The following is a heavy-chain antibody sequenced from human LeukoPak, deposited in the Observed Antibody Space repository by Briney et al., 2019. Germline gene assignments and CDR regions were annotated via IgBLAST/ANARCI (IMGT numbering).Heavy chain of an antibody. D-gene: IGHD1-14*01. J-gene: IGHJ4*02. CDR1: GFTFSSYD. CDR2: ISGSGGST. Sequence: AGSLRLSCAAPGFTFSSYDMSWVRQAPGKGLEWVSAISGSGGSTYYADSVKGRFTISRDNSKNTLYLQMNSLRAEDTAVYYCAKGTYRPTYYFDYWGQGTLVTVSS. CDR3: AKGTYRPTYYFDY. V-gene: IGHV3-23*01.